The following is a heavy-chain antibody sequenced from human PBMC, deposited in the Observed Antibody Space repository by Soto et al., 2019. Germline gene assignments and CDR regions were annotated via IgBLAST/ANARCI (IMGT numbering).Heavy chain of an antibody. CDR1: GYTFTIYG. D-gene: IGHD5-12*01. J-gene: IGHJ6*02. CDR3: ARALGYSGYAGMDV. V-gene: IGHV1-18*01. Sequence: ASVKVSCKASGYTFTIYGINWVRQAPGQGLEWMGWISPDNGNTNYAQKLQGRVAMTTDTSTSTAYMELRSLRSDDTAVYYCARALGYSGYAGMDVWGQGTTVTVSS. CDR2: ISPDNGNT.